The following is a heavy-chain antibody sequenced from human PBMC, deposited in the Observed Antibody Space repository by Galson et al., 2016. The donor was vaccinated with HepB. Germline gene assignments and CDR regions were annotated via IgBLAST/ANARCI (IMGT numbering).Heavy chain of an antibody. D-gene: IGHD3-10*01. CDR3: ARRGDLLSLDS. V-gene: IGHV5-10-1*01. J-gene: IGHJ4*02. CDR1: GYSFASYW. Sequence: QSGAAVKKPGESLRISCKGSGYSFASYWINWVRQMPGKGLEWMGRIDPSDSYTNYSPSFQGHVTISVDKSISTAYLQWSSLKASDTAMYYCARRGDLLSLDSWGQGTLVTVSS. CDR2: IDPSDSYT.